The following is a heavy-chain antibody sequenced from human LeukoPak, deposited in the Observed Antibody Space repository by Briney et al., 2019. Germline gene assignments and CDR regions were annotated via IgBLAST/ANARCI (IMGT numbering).Heavy chain of an antibody. CDR3: ARRPINCIITNCYVDY. CDR1: GYTFTGYY. V-gene: IGHV1-2*02. CDR2: MNPNSGDT. J-gene: IGHJ4*02. D-gene: IGHD2-2*01. Sequence: ASVKVSCKASGYTFTGYYMHWVRQAPGQGLEWMGWMNPNSGDTSYAREFQDRVTMTRDTSLSTAYMGLSRLRSDDTAVYFCARRPINCIITNCYVDYWGQGTLVTVSS.